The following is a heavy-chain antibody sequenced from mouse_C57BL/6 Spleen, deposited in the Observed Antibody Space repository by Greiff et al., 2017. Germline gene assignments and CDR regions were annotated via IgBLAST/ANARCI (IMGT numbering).Heavy chain of an antibody. CDR1: GYAFSSSW. Sequence: QVQLQQSGPELVKPGASVKISCKASGYAFSSSWMNWVKQRPGKGLEWIGRIYPGDGDTNYNGKFKGKATLTADTSASTAYMQLSSLTSDDSAVYFCANYGSTAGYWGQGTTLTVSS. J-gene: IGHJ2*01. V-gene: IGHV1-82*01. CDR2: IYPGDGDT. CDR3: ANYGSTAGY. D-gene: IGHD1-1*01.